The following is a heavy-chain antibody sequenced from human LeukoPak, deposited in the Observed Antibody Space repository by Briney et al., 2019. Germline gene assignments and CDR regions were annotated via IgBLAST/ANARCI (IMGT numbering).Heavy chain of an antibody. Sequence: SETLSLTCTVSGYSICSGYYWGWIRQPPGKGLEWIGSIYHSGSVYFNPSLKSRVTISVDTSNNQFSLKLSSVTAADTAVYYCASTITVTTDYWGQGTLVTVSS. V-gene: IGHV4-38-2*02. D-gene: IGHD4-17*01. CDR1: GYSICSGYY. CDR3: ASTITVTTDY. CDR2: IYHSGSV. J-gene: IGHJ4*02.